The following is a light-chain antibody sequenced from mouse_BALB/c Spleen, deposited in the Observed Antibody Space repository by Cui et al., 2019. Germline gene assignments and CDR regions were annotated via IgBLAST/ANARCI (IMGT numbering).Light chain of an antibody. CDR1: ESVDNYGNSF. CDR2: LAS. J-gene: IGKJ5*01. CDR3: QQNNEDPLT. V-gene: IGKV3-10*01. Sequence: NTLLTQYPQSLPMYQAPRATISCRASESVDNYGNSFIHWYQQKPGQPPKVLIYLASNLESGVPARFSGSGSRTDFTLTIDPVEADDAATYYCQQNNEDPLTFGAGTKLDLK.